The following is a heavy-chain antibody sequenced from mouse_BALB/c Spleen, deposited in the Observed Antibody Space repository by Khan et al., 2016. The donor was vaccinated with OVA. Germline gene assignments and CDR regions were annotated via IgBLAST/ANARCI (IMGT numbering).Heavy chain of an antibody. CDR3: ASELGRDYAMDY. CDR2: ISNSGSA. D-gene: IGHD4-1*01. Sequence: EVQLQESGPGLVKPSQSLSLTCTVTGYSITRDYAWNWIRQFPGNKLEWMGYISNSGSASYNPSLKSRISITRDTSKNQFFLQLDSVTTEDTATYYCASELGRDYAMDYWGQGTSVTVSS. CDR1: GYSITRDYA. J-gene: IGHJ4*01. V-gene: IGHV3-2*02.